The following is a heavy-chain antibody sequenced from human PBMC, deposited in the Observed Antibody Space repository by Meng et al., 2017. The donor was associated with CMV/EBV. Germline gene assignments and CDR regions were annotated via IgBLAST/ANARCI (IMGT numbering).Heavy chain of an antibody. V-gene: IGHV3-7*01. D-gene: IGHD6-13*01. Sequence: GGSLRLSCAASGFTFSSYGMHWVRQAPGKGLEWVANIKQDGSEKYYVDSVKGRFTISRDNAKNSLYLQMNSLRAEDTAVYYCARDSSSWYRPMPFDYWGQGTLVTVSS. J-gene: IGHJ4*02. CDR3: ARDSSSWYRPMPFDY. CDR2: IKQDGSEK. CDR1: GFTFSSYG.